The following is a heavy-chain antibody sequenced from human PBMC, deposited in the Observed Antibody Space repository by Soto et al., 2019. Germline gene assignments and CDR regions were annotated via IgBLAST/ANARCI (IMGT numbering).Heavy chain of an antibody. CDR3: ARERSITIFGGPLDY. D-gene: IGHD3-3*01. J-gene: IGHJ4*02. CDR2: ISSSSSYI. V-gene: IGHV3-21*01. CDR1: GFTFSSYS. Sequence: EVQLVESGGGLVKPGGCLRLSCAASGFTFSSYSMNWVRQAPGKGLEWVSSISSSSSYIYYADSVKGRFTISRDNAKNSLYLQMNSLRAEDTAVYYCARERSITIFGGPLDYWGQGTLVTVSS.